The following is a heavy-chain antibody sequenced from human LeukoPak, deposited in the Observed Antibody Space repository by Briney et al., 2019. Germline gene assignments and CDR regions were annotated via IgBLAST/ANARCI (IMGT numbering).Heavy chain of an antibody. V-gene: IGHV4-31*03. D-gene: IGHD2-2*01. CDR3: ARGQLCSDIVVVPAASPFDY. Sequence: SQTLSLTCTVSGDSITSGSYYWAWIRQHPGKGLEWIGYIYYTGGTHYNPSLKSRLTISVDTSENHFSLKLSSVTAADTAVYYCARGQLCSDIVVVPAASPFDYWGQGTLVTVSS. J-gene: IGHJ4*02. CDR2: IYYTGGT. CDR1: GDSITSGSYY.